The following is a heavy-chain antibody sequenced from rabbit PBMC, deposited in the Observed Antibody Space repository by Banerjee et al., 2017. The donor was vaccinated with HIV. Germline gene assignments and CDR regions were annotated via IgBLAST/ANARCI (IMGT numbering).Heavy chain of an antibody. CDR1: GIDLSSDYY. V-gene: IGHV1S45*01. CDR3: ARDGGSSYHDYFNF. CDR2: IFTNRIIT. Sequence: QEQLEESGGGLVQPEGSLTLTCKASGIDLSSDYYMCWVRQAPGKGLELIACIFTNRIITWYASWVNGRFTISKTSSTTVTLQMTSLTAADTATYFCARDGGSSYHDYFNFWGQGTLVTVS. D-gene: IGHD5-1*01. J-gene: IGHJ4*01.